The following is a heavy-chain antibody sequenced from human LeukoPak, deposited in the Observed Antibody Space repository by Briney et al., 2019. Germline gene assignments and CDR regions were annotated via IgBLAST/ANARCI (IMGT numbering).Heavy chain of an antibody. Sequence: GGSLRLSCAASGNYWMHWVRQAPGKGLVWVSHINSDGSWTSYADSVKGRFTISRDNAKNSLYLQMSSLRAEDTAVYYCAQKGGTDHWGQGTLDTVSS. J-gene: IGHJ4*02. D-gene: IGHD2-15*01. V-gene: IGHV3-74*01. CDR2: INSDGSWT. CDR1: GNYW. CDR3: AQKGGTDH.